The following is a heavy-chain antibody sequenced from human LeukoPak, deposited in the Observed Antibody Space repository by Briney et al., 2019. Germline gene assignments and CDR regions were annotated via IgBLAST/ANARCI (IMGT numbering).Heavy chain of an antibody. V-gene: IGHV4-61*01. CDR3: ARTEESGYSYVYFGYYYYMDV. Sequence: PSQTLSLTCTVSGGSISSGSYYWSWIRQPPGKGLEWIGYIYYSGSTSYNSSLKSRVTISVDTSKNQFSLKLSSVTAADTAVYYCARTEESGYSYVYFGYYYYMDVWGKGTTVTVSS. J-gene: IGHJ6*03. CDR1: GGSISSGSYY. D-gene: IGHD5-18*01. CDR2: IYYSGST.